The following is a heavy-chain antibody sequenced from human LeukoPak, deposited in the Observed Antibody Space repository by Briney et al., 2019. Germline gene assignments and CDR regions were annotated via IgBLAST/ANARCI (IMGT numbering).Heavy chain of an antibody. CDR3: ARGPTYQPIDY. D-gene: IGHD2-2*01. CDR2: GYHSGAT. Sequence: SETLSLTCTVSGYSITSDYYWGWIRQPPGQGLEWIGSGYHSGATYYNPSLKSRVTISVDTSKNHFSLKLSSVTAADTAVYYCARGPTYQPIDYWGQGTLVTVSS. V-gene: IGHV4-38-2*02. J-gene: IGHJ4*02. CDR1: GYSITSDYY.